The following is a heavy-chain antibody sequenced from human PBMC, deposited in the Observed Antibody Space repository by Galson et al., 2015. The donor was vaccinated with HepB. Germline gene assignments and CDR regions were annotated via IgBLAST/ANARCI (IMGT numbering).Heavy chain of an antibody. CDR3: ARDRSGTFPYYYGMDV. V-gene: IGHV3-53*04. D-gene: IGHD3-16*01. CDR1: GFTVSSNY. Sequence: SLRLSCAASGFTVSSNYMSWVRQAPGKGLEWVSVIYSGGSTYYADSVKGRFTISRHNSKNTLYLQMNSLRAEDTAVYYCARDRSGTFPYYYGMDVWGQGTTVTVSS. CDR2: IYSGGST. J-gene: IGHJ6*02.